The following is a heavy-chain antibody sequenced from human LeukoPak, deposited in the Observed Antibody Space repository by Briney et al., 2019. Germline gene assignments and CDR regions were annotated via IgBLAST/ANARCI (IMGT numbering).Heavy chain of an antibody. Sequence: PSETLSLTCTVSGGSISSYYWSWIRQPPGKGLEGIGYIYYSGSTNYNPSLKSRVTISVDTSKNQFSLKLSSVTAADTAVYYCAKGGVYGDYVGDWFDPWGQGTLVTVSS. CDR1: GGSISSYY. J-gene: IGHJ5*02. V-gene: IGHV4-59*01. CDR3: AKGGVYGDYVGDWFDP. D-gene: IGHD4-17*01. CDR2: IYYSGST.